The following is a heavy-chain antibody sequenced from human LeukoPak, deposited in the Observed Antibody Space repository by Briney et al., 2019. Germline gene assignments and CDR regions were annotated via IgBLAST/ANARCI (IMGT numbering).Heavy chain of an antibody. CDR3: ARAYCSGGICFDY. CDR1: GGSVTTNGYY. Sequence: SETLSLTCTVSGGSVTTNGYYWSWIRQPPGKGLEWIGYIYYSGSTNSNPSLKSRVSMSVDTSKNQFSLKLSSVTTADTAVYYCARAYCSGGICFDYWGQGTLVTVSS. J-gene: IGHJ4*02. CDR2: IYYSGST. V-gene: IGHV4-61*08. D-gene: IGHD2-15*01.